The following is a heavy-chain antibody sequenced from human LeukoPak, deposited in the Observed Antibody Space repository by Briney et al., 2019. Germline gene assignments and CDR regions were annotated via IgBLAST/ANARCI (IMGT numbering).Heavy chain of an antibody. J-gene: IGHJ4*02. CDR1: GGTFSSYA. V-gene: IGHV1-69*01. Sequence: SVKVSCKASGGTFSSYAISWVRQAPGQGLEWMGGIIPIFGTANYAQKFQGRVTITADESTSTAYMELSSLRPEDTAVYYCARGGRIYSSAHFDYWGQGTLVTVSS. D-gene: IGHD6-25*01. CDR3: ARGGRIYSSAHFDY. CDR2: IIPIFGTA.